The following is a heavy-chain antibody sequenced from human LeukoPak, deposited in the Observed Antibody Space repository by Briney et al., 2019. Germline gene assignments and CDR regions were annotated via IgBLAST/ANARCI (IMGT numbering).Heavy chain of an antibody. CDR1: GYDFPSYY. V-gene: IGHV5-51*01. D-gene: IGHD3-22*01. CDR2: IFPGDSDT. J-gene: IGHJ3*01. CDR3: AKCRDYYDSSGFYTYDV. Sequence: KAGESLKISCVTSGYDFPSYYIAWVRQMPGKGPEWMGVIFPGDSDTRYNPAFKGQVTMSADTSVDTAYLQWSSLKASDAAMYFCAKCRDYYDSSGFYTYDVWGHGTRVIV.